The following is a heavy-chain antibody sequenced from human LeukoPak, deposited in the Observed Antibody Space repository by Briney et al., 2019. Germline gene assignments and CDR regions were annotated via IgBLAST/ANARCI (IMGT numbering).Heavy chain of an antibody. CDR2: INHSGST. Sequence: PSETLSLTCAVYGGSFSGYYWSWIRQPPGKGLEWIGEINHSGSTNYNPSLKSRVTISVDTSKNQFSLKLSSVTAADTAVYYCARASDSLSFDYWGQGTLVTVSS. CDR3: ARASDSLSFDY. CDR1: GGSFSGYY. D-gene: IGHD2-15*01. J-gene: IGHJ4*02. V-gene: IGHV4-34*01.